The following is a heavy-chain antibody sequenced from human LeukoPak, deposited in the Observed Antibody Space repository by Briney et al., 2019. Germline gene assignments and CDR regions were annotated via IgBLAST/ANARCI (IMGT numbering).Heavy chain of an antibody. D-gene: IGHD7-27*01. Sequence: GGSLRLSCAASGFTFSSYGMHWVRQAPGKGLEWVAVIWYDGSNKYYADSVKGRFTISRDNSKNTPYLQMNSLRAEDTAVYYCARDANWAPFDYWGQGTLVTVSS. CDR3: ARDANWAPFDY. V-gene: IGHV3-33*01. J-gene: IGHJ4*02. CDR2: IWYDGSNK. CDR1: GFTFSSYG.